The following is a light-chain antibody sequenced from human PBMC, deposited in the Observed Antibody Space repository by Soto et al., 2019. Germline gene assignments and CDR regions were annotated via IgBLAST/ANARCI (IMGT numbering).Light chain of an antibody. CDR2: GAS. Sequence: EIVMTQSPATLSVSPGERATLSCRASQSVSSNLAWYQQKPGQAPRLLIYGASTRATGIPARFSGSGSGTEFTLTISSLQSEDFATYYCQQSYTMPWTFGQGTKVEVK. J-gene: IGKJ1*01. CDR1: QSVSSN. CDR3: QQSYTMPWT. V-gene: IGKV3-15*01.